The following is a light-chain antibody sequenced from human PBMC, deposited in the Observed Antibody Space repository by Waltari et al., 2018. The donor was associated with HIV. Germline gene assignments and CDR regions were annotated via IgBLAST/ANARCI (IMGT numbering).Light chain of an antibody. CDR3: SCYTLSTAIV. CDR2: EVT. J-gene: IGLJ2*01. V-gene: IGLV2-14*01. CDR1: NSDARAYNY. Sequence: QSALTQPASVSGSPGQSITISCTGTNSDARAYNYVPWYHQHPGKAPKLLIYEVTTRPPRISYRFAGSTSGNSSSMTISGLQPEEQADYYCSCYTLSTAIVFGGGTKLTVL.